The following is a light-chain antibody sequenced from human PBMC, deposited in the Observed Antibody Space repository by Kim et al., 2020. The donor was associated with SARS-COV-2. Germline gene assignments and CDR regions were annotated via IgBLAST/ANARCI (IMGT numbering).Light chain of an antibody. J-gene: IGLJ1*01. V-gene: IGLV2-14*03. CDR1: SSDVGGYNY. CDR3: SSYTSCSTLV. Sequence: QSITISCTGTSSDVGGYNYVSWYQQHPGKAPKLMIYDVSNRPSGVSNRFSGSKSGNTASLTISGLQAEDEADYYCSSYTSCSTLVFGTGTKVTVL. CDR2: DVS.